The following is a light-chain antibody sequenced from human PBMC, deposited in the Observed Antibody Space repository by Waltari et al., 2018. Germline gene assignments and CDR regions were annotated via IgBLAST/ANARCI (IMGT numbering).Light chain of an antibody. CDR1: VNVNNF. V-gene: IGKV1-39*01. CDR2: KAS. CDR3: QQNFRTPYS. J-gene: IGKJ2*03. Sequence: DIQMTQSTSSLSASVGDRVTTTCRASVNVNNFLNWYQQKPGKAPKLLIYKASTLQSGVPSRFSGSGSGTDFTLTINTMQSEDVATYYCQQNFRTPYSFGQGTKVEIK.